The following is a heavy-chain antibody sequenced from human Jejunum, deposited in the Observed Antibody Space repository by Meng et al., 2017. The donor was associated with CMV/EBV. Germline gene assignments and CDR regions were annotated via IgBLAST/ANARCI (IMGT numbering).Heavy chain of an antibody. J-gene: IGHJ4*02. Sequence: QVQLQQWGGGLLKPSETLFLTGGVYNGSFSGYFWTWIRQPPGKGLEWIGEIFREGSTKYNPSLQSRVTMSVDTSKNHFSLNLRSVTAADTAVYFCARATKPNCWEVLEYWGQGTLVTVSS. CDR2: IFREGST. CDR3: ARATKPNCWEVLEY. CDR1: NGSFSGYF. D-gene: IGHD1-1*01. V-gene: IGHV4-34*12.